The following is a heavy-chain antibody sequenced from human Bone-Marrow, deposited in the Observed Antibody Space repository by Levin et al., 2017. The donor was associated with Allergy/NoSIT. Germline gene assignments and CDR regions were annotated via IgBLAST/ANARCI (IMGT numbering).Heavy chain of an antibody. V-gene: IGHV4-59*01. CDR3: ARLGDTVVRGVMINPGSYYFDY. Sequence: PGGSLRLSCTVAGGSISGYYWNWIRQPPGKELEYIGYIYYSGSTSGSTNYNPSLKSRVTISGDTSKNQFSLKLTSVPAADTAVYYCARLGDTVVRGVMINPGSYYFDYWGQGTLVTVSS. J-gene: IGHJ4*02. CDR2: IYYSGSTSGST. D-gene: IGHD3-10*01. CDR1: GGSISGYY.